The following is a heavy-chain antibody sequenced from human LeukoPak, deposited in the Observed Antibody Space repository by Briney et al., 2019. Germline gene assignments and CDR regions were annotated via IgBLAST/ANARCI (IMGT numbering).Heavy chain of an antibody. CDR2: ISGSGDYT. D-gene: IGHD2-2*01. J-gene: IGHJ4*02. V-gene: IGHV3-23*01. Sequence: GGSLRLSCAASGFTFSSQAMSWVRQAPGKGLEWVSAISGSGDYTYYIDSVKGRFTIPRDNSKNTLSLQMNSLRAEDTALYYCAKGSEYCSRTTCYPIDYWGQGILVTVSS. CDR3: AKGSEYCSRTTCYPIDY. CDR1: GFTFSSQA.